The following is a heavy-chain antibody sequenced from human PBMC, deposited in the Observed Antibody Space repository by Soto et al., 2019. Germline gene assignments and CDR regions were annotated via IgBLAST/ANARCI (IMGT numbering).Heavy chain of an antibody. V-gene: IGHV3-33*01. CDR1: GFTFSSYG. D-gene: IGHD4-17*01. J-gene: IGHJ4*02. CDR2: IWYDGSNK. CDR3: ARAPMRLTTVTTTNFDY. Sequence: QVQLVESGGGVVQPGRSLRLSCAASGFTFSSYGMHWVRQAPGKGLEWVAVIWYDGSNKYYADSVKGRLTISRDNSKNTLYLQMNSLRAEDTAVYYCARAPMRLTTVTTTNFDYWGQGTLVTVSS.